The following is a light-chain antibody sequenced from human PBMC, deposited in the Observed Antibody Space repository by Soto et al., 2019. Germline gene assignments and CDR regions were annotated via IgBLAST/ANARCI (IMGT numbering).Light chain of an antibody. J-gene: IGLJ1*01. CDR3: SSYTSSSTLLYV. CDR1: SSDVGGYNY. V-gene: IGLV2-14*01. Sequence: QYALTQPASVSGSPGQSITISCTGTSSDVGGYNYVSWYQQHPGKAPKLMIYDVSNRPSGVSNRFSGSESGNTASLTISGLQAEDEADYYCSSYTSSSTLLYVFGTGTKLTVL. CDR2: DVS.